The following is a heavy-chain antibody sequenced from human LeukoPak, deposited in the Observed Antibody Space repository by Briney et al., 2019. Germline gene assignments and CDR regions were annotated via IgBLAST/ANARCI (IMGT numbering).Heavy chain of an antibody. CDR3: ARVRDSGYDRLGWFDP. J-gene: IGHJ5*02. CDR2: MYPGDSET. CDR1: GYSFPCFW. D-gene: IGHD5-12*01. Sequence: GEPLQISCPGFGYSFPCFWIGWARPAPRQGLEWIGIMYPGDSETRYSTSFQGQVTISADKSISTAYLQWSSLKASDTAMYYCARVRDSGYDRLGWFDPWGQGTLVTVSS. V-gene: IGHV5-51*01.